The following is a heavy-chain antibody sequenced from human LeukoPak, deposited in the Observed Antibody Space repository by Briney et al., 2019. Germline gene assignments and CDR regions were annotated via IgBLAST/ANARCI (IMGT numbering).Heavy chain of an antibody. CDR1: GFTFSSHG. CDR2: ITGSGANA. V-gene: IGHV3-23*01. J-gene: IGHJ4*02. CDR3: AKDSRRYYGSGTYSRRGYFDY. Sequence: GGSLRLSCAASGFTFSSHGMNWVRQAPGKGLEWVSGITGSGANAYYADSVKGRFTTSRDNSKNTLYLQMNSLRAEDTAVYYCAKDSRRYYGSGTYSRRGYFDYWGQGTLVTVSS. D-gene: IGHD3-10*01.